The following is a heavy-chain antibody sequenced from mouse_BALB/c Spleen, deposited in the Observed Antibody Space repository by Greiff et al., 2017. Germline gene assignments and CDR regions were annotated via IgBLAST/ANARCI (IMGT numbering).Heavy chain of an antibody. CDR1: GFTFSDYY. V-gene: IGHV5-4*02. J-gene: IGHJ4*01. Sequence: EVQLVESGGGLVKPGGSLKLSCAASGFTFSDYYMYWVRQTPEKRLEWVATISDGGSYTYYPDSVKGRFTISRDNAKNNLYLQMSSLKSEDTAMYYCARVPSMDYWGQGTSVTVSS. CDR3: ARVPSMDY. CDR2: ISDGGSYT.